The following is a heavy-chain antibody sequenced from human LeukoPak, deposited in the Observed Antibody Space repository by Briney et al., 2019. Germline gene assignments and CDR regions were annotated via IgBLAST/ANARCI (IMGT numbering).Heavy chain of an antibody. CDR3: ASARTYYDILTGYYRYFQH. CDR2: IYYSGST. J-gene: IGHJ1*01. V-gene: IGHV4-30-4*08. Sequence: SQTLSLTCTVSGGSISSGGYYWSWIRQPPGKGLEWIGYIYYSGSTNYNPSLKSRVTISVDTSKDQFSLKLSSVTAADTAVYYCASARTYYDILTGYYRYFQHWGQGTLVTVSS. D-gene: IGHD3-9*01. CDR1: GGSISSGGYY.